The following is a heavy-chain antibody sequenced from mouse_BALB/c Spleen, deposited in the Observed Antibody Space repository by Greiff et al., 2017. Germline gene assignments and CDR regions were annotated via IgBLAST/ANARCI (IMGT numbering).Heavy chain of an antibody. V-gene: IGHV5-9*03. CDR2: ISSGGGNT. CDR1: GFTFSSYT. CDR3: ARYQSFGYGSSSYYFDY. Sequence: EVMLVESGGGLVKPGGSLKLSCAASGFTFSSYTMSWVRQTPEKRLEWVATISSGGGNTYYPDSVKGRFTISRDNAKNNLYLQMSSLSSEDTALYYCARYQSFGYGSSSYYFDYWGQGTTLTVSS. D-gene: IGHD1-1*01. J-gene: IGHJ2*01.